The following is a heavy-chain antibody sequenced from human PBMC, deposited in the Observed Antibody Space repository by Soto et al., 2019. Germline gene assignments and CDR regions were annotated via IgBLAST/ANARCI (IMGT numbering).Heavy chain of an antibody. CDR2: IKQDGSEK. CDR3: ARDPAVTTGWRYYGMDV. CDR1: GFTFSSYW. D-gene: IGHD6-19*01. Sequence: GSLRLSCVASGFTFSSYWMSWVRQAPGKGLEWVANIKQDGSEKYYVDSVKGRFTISRDNAKNSLYLQMNSLRAEDTAVYYCARDPAVTTGWRYYGMDVWGQGTTVTVSS. J-gene: IGHJ6*02. V-gene: IGHV3-7*01.